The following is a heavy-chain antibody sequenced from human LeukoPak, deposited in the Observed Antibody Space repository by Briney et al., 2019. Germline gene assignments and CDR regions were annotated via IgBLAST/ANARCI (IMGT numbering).Heavy chain of an antibody. Sequence: GGSLRLSCAASGFTFSTYWMTWVRQAPGKGLEWVANINQDGSEEYYVDSMRGRFAISRDNAKNSLYLQMNSLTDEDTAVYYCARSGHRAAFDIWGQGTMVTVSS. V-gene: IGHV3-7*01. CDR3: ARSGHRAAFDI. D-gene: IGHD5-12*01. J-gene: IGHJ3*02. CDR1: GFTFSTYW. CDR2: INQDGSEE.